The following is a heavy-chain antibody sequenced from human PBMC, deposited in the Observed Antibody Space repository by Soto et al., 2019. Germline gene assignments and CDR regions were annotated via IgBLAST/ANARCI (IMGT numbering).Heavy chain of an antibody. D-gene: IGHD3-9*01. V-gene: IGHV3-73*01. J-gene: IGHJ4*02. CDR1: GFTFSGSA. CDR2: IRSKANSYAT. Sequence: PVGSLRLSCAASGFTFSGSAMRWVRQASGKGLEWVGRIRSKANSYATAYAASVKGRFTISRDDSKNTAYLQMNSLKTEDTAVYYCTSPQSDFFTGYSCWGQGTLVTVSS. CDR3: TSPQSDFFTGYSC.